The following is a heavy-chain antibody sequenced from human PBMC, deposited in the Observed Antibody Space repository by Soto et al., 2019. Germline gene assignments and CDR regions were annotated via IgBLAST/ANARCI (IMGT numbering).Heavy chain of an antibody. J-gene: IGHJ3*02. D-gene: IGHD5-12*01. CDR1: GFTFSSYG. CDR3: AKDYLSGRWLQFPDAAFDI. CDR2: ISYDGSNK. V-gene: IGHV3-30*18. Sequence: QVQLVESGGGVVQPGRSLRLSCAASGFTFSSYGMHWVRQAPGKGLEWVAVISYDGSNKYYADSVKGRFTISRDNSKNTLYRQMNSLRAEDTAVYYCAKDYLSGRWLQFPDAAFDIWGQGTMVTVSS.